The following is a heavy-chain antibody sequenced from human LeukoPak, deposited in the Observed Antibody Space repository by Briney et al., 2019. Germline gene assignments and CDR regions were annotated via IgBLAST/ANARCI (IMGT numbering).Heavy chain of an antibody. CDR2: INPNSGGT. V-gene: IGHV1-2*02. J-gene: IGHJ4*02. Sequence: ASVKVSCKASGYTFTGYYMHWVRQAPGQGLEWMGWINPNSGGTNYAQKFQGRVTMTRDTSISTAYMELSRLRSDDTAVYYCARDSRGYYDSSGYYFINFDYWGQGTLVTVPS. CDR1: GYTFTGYY. D-gene: IGHD3-22*01. CDR3: ARDSRGYYDSSGYYFINFDY.